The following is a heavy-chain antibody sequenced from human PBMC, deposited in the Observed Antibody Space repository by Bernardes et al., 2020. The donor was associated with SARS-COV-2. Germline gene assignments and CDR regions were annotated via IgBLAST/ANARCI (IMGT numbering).Heavy chain of an antibody. CDR2: IYTSGST. Sequence: SEPLSLTCTVSGASVNIGSDYWNWVRQPAGKGGEWIGRIYTSGSTKYNPSLNGRVTISIDRSMNQFSLKLNSVTAADTAVYYCARIKVYYDSNGQPAYYFDYWGQGTLVTVSS. J-gene: IGHJ4*02. CDR1: GASVNIGSDY. V-gene: IGHV4-61*02. CDR3: ARIKVYYDSNGQPAYYFDY. D-gene: IGHD3-22*01.